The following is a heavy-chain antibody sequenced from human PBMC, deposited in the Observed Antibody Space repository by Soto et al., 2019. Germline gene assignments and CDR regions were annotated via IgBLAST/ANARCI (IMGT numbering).Heavy chain of an antibody. J-gene: IGHJ6*02. CDR3: ARKRMITFGGVITLNYYGMDV. Sequence: GGSLRLSCAASGFTVSSNYMSWVRQAPGKGLEWVSVIYSGGSTYYADSVKGRFTISRDNSTNTLYLQMNSLRAEDTAVYYCARKRMITFGGVITLNYYGMDVWGQGTTVTVSS. CDR2: IYSGGST. CDR1: GFTVSSNY. V-gene: IGHV3-53*01. D-gene: IGHD3-16*02.